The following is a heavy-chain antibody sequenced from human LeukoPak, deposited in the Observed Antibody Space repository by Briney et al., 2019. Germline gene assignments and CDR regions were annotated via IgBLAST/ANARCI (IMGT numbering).Heavy chain of an antibody. CDR1: GFTFIAYA. Sequence: GGSLRLSCAASGFTFIAYAMTWVRQAPGKGLEWVSGISGSGDSTYYADSVKGRCTISRDNSKNTLYLQMSSLRAEDTAVYYCARASGGSGSYGMDVWGQGTTVTVSS. CDR3: ARASGGSGSYGMDV. V-gene: IGHV3-23*01. J-gene: IGHJ6*02. CDR2: ISGSGDST. D-gene: IGHD3-10*01.